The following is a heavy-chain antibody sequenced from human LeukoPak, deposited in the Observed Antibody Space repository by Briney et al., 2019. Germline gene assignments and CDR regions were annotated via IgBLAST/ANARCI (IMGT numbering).Heavy chain of an antibody. D-gene: IGHD1-26*01. J-gene: IGHJ3*02. CDR1: GGSISSSNW. CDR3: ARDVVGRIGAFDI. V-gene: IGHV4-4*02. CDR2: IYHSGST. Sequence: SETLSLTCAVSGGSISSSNWWSWVRQPPGKGLEWIGEIYHSGSTNYNPSLKSRVTISVDTSKNQFSLKLSSVTAADTAVYYCARDVVGRIGAFDIWGQGTMVTVSS.